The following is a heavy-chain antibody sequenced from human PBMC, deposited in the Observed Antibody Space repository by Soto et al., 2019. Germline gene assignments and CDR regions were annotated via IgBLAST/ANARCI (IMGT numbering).Heavy chain of an antibody. CDR1: GFTFSSYS. J-gene: IGHJ4*02. Sequence: GGSLRLSCAASGFTFSSYSMNWVRQAPGKGLEWVSYISSSSSTIYYADSVKGRFTISRDNAKNSLYLQMNSLRAEDTAVYYCARKAVPIVATISDDLDYWGQGTLVTVSS. CDR3: ARKAVPIVATISDDLDY. D-gene: IGHD5-12*01. CDR2: ISSSSSTI. V-gene: IGHV3-48*01.